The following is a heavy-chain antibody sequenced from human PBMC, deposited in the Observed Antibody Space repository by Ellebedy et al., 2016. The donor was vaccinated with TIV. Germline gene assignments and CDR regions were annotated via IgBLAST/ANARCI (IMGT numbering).Heavy chain of an antibody. CDR3: ARSDSRANFGQTKFDY. J-gene: IGHJ4*02. CDR1: GYSISNAYY. Sequence: MPSETLSLTCTVSGYSISNAYYWGWIRQPPGKGLEWIGRIFQRGSTSYNPSLKSRVVISIDPSKNQFTLKLSSVTAADTAVYYCARSDSRANFGQTKFDYWGQGTLVTVSS. D-gene: IGHD3-3*01. V-gene: IGHV4-38-2*02. CDR2: IFQRGST.